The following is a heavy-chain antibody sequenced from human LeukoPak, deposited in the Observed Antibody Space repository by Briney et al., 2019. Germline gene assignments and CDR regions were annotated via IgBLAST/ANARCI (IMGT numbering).Heavy chain of an antibody. J-gene: IGHJ5*01. D-gene: IGHD4-23*01. CDR1: GGSLSGYY. V-gene: IGHV4-59*01. CDR3: ARRRWGEYGSWLDS. Sequence: PSETLSLTCTVSGGSLSGYYWSWIRQSPGKSPEWIEYIHYTGTTNFNPSLKSRVTMSIDTSKSQFSLRLSSVTAADTAMYYCARRRWGEYGSWLDSWGQGILVIVSS. CDR2: IHYTGTT.